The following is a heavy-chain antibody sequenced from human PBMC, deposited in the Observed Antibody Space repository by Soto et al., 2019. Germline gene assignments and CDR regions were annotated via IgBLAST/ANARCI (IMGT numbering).Heavy chain of an antibody. CDR2: FYSTGNT. D-gene: IGHD3-10*01. CDR1: GVSITTYY. J-gene: IGHJ5*02. V-gene: IGHV4-4*07. CDR3: ARNNYGSGTWVDP. Sequence: PSETLSLTCTVSGVSITTYYWTWIRQPAGRGLEWIGHFYSTGNTNYNPSLKSRVTMSVDTSKNQLSLKLTSVTAADTALYYCARNNYGSGTWVDPWGQGPLVTVSS.